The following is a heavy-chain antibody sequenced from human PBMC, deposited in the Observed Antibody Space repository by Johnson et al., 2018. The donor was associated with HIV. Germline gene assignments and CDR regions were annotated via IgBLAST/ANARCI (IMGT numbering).Heavy chain of an antibody. D-gene: IGHD1-26*01. V-gene: IGHV3-74*02. J-gene: IGHJ3*01. CDR3: AKPLVGATRDDAFDV. CDR1: GFTFSSYW. CDR2: INSDGSST. Sequence: VQLVESGGGVVRPGGSLRLSCAASGFTFSSYWMHWVRQAPGKGLVWVSRINSDGSSTSYADSVKGRFTISRDNSKNTLYLQMNSLSAEDTAVYYCAKPLVGATRDDAFDVWGQGTMVTVSS.